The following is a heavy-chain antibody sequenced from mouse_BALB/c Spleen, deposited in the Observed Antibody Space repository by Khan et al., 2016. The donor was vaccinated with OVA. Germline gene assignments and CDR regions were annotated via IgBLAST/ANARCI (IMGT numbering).Heavy chain of an antibody. CDR1: GYSITSDYA. CDR2: ISSSGST. D-gene: IGHD2-2*01. V-gene: IGHV3-2*02. Sequence: VQLKESGPGLVKPSQSLSLTCTVTGYSITSDYAWNWIRQFPGNKLAWMGYISSSGSTSYNPSLKSRISITRDTSKNQFFLQLKSVTTEDTATYYCARSRYYGYVYALDYWGRGTSVTVSS. J-gene: IGHJ4*01. CDR3: ARSRYYGYVYALDY.